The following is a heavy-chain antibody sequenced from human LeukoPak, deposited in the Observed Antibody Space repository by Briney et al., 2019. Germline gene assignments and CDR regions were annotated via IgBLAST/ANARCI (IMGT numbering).Heavy chain of an antibody. CDR1: GFTFSSYA. CDR3: AKDRVRYCSGGSCYSGLDY. Sequence: GGSLRLSCSASGFTFSSYAMSWVRQAPGKGLEWGAVISYDGSNKYYADSVKGRFTISRDNSKNTLYLQMNSLRAEDTAVYYCAKDRVRYCSGGSCYSGLDYWGQGTLVTVSS. V-gene: IGHV3-30*18. D-gene: IGHD2-15*01. CDR2: ISYDGSNK. J-gene: IGHJ4*02.